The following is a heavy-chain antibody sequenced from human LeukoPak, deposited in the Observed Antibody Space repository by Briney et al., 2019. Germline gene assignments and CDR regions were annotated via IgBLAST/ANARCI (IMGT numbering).Heavy chain of an antibody. V-gene: IGHV3-21*01. Sequence: GGSLRLSCAASGFTFSSYAMSWVRQAPGKGLEWVSSISSSSYIYYADSVKGRFTISRDNAKNSLYLQMNSLRAEDTAVYYCARGGLLSGYWGQGTLVTVSS. CDR3: ARGGLLSGY. CDR2: ISSSSYI. CDR1: GFTFSSYA. D-gene: IGHD5-18*01. J-gene: IGHJ4*02.